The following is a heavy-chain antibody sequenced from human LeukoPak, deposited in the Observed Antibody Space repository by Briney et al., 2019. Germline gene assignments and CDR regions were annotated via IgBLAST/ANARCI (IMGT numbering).Heavy chain of an antibody. Sequence: GGSLRLSCAASGFTFSSYSMNWVRQAPGKGLEWVSYISSTGNPRHYAESVEGRFTISRDNDKNSLYLQMNSLRAEDTAVYYCTRLKYYYYYMDVWGKGTTVTVSS. J-gene: IGHJ6*03. CDR3: TRLKYYYYYMDV. CDR1: GFTFSSYS. CDR2: ISSTGNPR. V-gene: IGHV3-48*01.